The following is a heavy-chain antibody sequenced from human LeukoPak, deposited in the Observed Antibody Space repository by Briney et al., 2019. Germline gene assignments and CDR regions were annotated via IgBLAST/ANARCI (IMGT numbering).Heavy chain of an antibody. CDR1: GYTFTSYY. CDR3: ARGYYDILTGYYRYYFDY. Sequence: ASVKVSCKASGYTFTSYYMHWVRQAPGQGLEWMGIINPSGGSTSYAQKFQSRVTMTRDTSTSTVYMELSSLRSEDTAVYYCARGYYDILTGYYRYYFDYWGQGTLVTVSS. J-gene: IGHJ4*02. D-gene: IGHD3-9*01. V-gene: IGHV1-46*01. CDR2: INPSGGST.